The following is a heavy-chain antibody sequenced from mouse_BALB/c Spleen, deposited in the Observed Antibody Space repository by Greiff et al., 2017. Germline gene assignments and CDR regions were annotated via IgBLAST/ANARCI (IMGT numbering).Heavy chain of an antibody. D-gene: IGHD1-1*01. Sequence: VQLQQPGAELVKPGASVKLSCKASGYTFTSYWMHWVKQRPGQGLEWIGEIDPSDSYTNYNQKFKGKATLTVDKSSSTAYMQLSSLTSEDSAVYYCARAGYGRENWGQGTTLTVSS. CDR1: GYTFTSYW. CDR2: IDPSDSYT. CDR3: ARAGYGREN. J-gene: IGHJ2*01. V-gene: IGHV1-69*02.